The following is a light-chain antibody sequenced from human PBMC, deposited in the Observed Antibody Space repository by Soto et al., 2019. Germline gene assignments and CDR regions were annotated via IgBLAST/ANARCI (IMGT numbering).Light chain of an antibody. V-gene: IGLV2-14*02. J-gene: IGLJ1*01. CDR1: STDVGSYDL. CDR2: EVT. CDR3: NSYTTSATYV. Sequence: QSALAQPASVSGSPGQSITISCTGSSTDVGSYDLVSWYLQYPGKAPKVIIFEVTKRPSGVPYRFSGSKSANTASLTISGLQAEDEADYFCNSYTTSATYVFGSGTKVTVL.